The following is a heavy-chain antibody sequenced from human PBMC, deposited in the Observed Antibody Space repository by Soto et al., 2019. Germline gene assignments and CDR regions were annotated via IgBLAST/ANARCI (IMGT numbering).Heavy chain of an antibody. J-gene: IGHJ4*02. Sequence: GASVEVSWEACGDGXASXGRRWVRQAPGQGLEWMGWISAYNGNTNYAQKLQGRVTMTTDTSTSTAYMELRSLRSDDTAVYYCAREDPPRLNWGQGTLLTVSS. CDR3: AREDPPRLN. CDR1: GDGXASXG. CDR2: ISAYNGNT. V-gene: IGHV1-18*01.